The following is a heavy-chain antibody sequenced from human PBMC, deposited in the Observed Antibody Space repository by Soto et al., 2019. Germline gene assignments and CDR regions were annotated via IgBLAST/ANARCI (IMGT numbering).Heavy chain of an antibody. J-gene: IGHJ3*02. V-gene: IGHV3-30-3*01. CDR1: GFTFSSYA. D-gene: IGHD3-10*01. Sequence: GFLRLSCAASGFTFSSYAMHWVRQAPGKGLEWVAVISYDGSNKYYADSVKGRFTISRDNSKNTLYLQMNSLRAEDTAVYYCAKDGGGITMVRGDYDAFDIWGQGTMVTVSS. CDR3: AKDGGGITMVRGDYDAFDI. CDR2: ISYDGSNK.